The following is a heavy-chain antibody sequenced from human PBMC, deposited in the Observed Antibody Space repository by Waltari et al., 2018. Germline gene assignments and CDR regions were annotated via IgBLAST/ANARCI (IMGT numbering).Heavy chain of an antibody. D-gene: IGHD3-3*01. CDR3: ARGTYYDFWRGYYYYYGMDV. J-gene: IGHJ6*02. CDR1: GFPFSSYA. Sequence: EVQLVESGGCLVQPGGSLRLSCAASGFPFSSYAMNSFLQAPGKGLEWVSYISSSGSTIYYADSVKGRFTISRDNAKNSLYLQMNSLRAEDTAVYYCARGTYYDFWRGYYYYYGMDVWGQGTTVTVSS. V-gene: IGHV3-48*03. CDR2: ISSSGSTI.